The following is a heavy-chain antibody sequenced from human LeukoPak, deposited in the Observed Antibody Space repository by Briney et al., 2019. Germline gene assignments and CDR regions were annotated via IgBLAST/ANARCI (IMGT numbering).Heavy chain of an antibody. J-gene: IGHJ4*02. Sequence: PGGSLGLSCPASGFTFSSYAMSWVRQAPGKGLEWVSVIYSGGSTYYADSVKGRFTISRDNSKNTLYLQMNSLRAEDTAVYYCARSRVPGYSSGWYFTSYYFDYWGQGTLVTVSS. D-gene: IGHD6-19*01. CDR2: IYSGGST. CDR3: ARSRVPGYSSGWYFTSYYFDY. CDR1: GFTFSSYA. V-gene: IGHV3-53*01.